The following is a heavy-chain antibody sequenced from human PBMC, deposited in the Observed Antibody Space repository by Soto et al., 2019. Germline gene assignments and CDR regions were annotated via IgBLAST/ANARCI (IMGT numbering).Heavy chain of an antibody. Sequence: QVTLKESGPVLVKPTETLTLTCTVSGFSLSNARMGVSWIRQPPGKALEWLAHIFSNDEKSYSTSLKSRLTISXXTXKXXVVLTMTNMDPVDTATYYCARNPQFDYGDSNWFDPWGQGTLVTVSS. CDR2: IFSNDEK. D-gene: IGHD4-17*01. V-gene: IGHV2-26*01. CDR1: GFSLSNARMG. CDR3: ARNPQFDYGDSNWFDP. J-gene: IGHJ5*02.